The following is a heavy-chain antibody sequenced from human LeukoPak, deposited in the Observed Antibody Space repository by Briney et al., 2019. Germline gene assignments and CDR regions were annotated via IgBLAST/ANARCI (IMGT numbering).Heavy chain of an antibody. D-gene: IGHD3-3*01. CDR1: GFTFSSYA. J-gene: IGHJ3*02. CDR3: ARDAYDFWSGYNSASDAFDI. CDR2: ISSSSSTI. V-gene: IGHV3-48*01. Sequence: GGSLRLSCAASGFTFSSYAMGWVRQAPGKGLEWVSYISSSSSTIYYADSVKGRFTISRDNAKNSLYLQMNSLRAEDTAVYYCARDAYDFWSGYNSASDAFDIWGQGSMVTVSS.